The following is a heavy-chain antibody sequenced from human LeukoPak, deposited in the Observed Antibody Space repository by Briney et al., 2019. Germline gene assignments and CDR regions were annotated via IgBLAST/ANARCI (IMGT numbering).Heavy chain of an antibody. Sequence: GGALRLSCAASGFTVSSNYMSWVRQAPGKGLEWVSIIYSGGSTYYADSVKGRFTISRDNSKNTLYLQMNSLRAEDTAVYYCARDGHCSGGSCQTGGSMDVWGQGTTVTVSS. D-gene: IGHD2-15*01. CDR3: ARDGHCSGGSCQTGGSMDV. J-gene: IGHJ6*02. CDR1: GFTVSSNY. V-gene: IGHV3-53*01. CDR2: IYSGGST.